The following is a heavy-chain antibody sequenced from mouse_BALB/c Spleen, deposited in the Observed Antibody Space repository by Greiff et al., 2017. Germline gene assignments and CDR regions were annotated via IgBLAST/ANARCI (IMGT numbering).Heavy chain of an antibody. CDR1: GYSFTDYN. D-gene: IGHD2-3*01. Sequence: EVKLQESGTVLARPGASVKMSCKASGYSFTDYNMYWVKQSHGKSLEWIGYIDPYNGGTSYNQKFKGKATLTVDKSSSTAFMHLNSLTSEDSAVYYCARVDGYTYAMDYWGQGTSVTVSS. V-gene: IGHV1S135*01. CDR3: ARVDGYTYAMDY. CDR2: IDPYNGGT. J-gene: IGHJ4*01.